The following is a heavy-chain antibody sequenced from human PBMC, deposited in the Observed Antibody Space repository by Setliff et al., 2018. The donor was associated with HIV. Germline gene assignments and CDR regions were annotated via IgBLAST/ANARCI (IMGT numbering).Heavy chain of an antibody. CDR2: IIPIFGSA. D-gene: IGHD1-26*01. J-gene: IGHJ4*02. V-gene: IGHV1-69*08. CDR3: ARVPPRWGATRDY. CDR1: GGTFNTYS. Sequence: SVKVSCKASGGTFNTYSMNWVRQAPGQGLEWMGRIIPIFGSANYAQKFQGRVTITRDTSATTAYMELSSLRSEDTAVYYCARVPPRWGATRDYWGQGTLVTVSS.